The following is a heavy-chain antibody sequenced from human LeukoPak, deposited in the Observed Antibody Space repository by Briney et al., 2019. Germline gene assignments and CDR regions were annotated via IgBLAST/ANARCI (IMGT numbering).Heavy chain of an antibody. CDR1: GGFISSHY. CDR2: IYYSGST. J-gene: IGHJ4*02. D-gene: IGHD3-3*01. V-gene: IGHV4-59*11. CDR3: ASRDGSGYYDY. Sequence: SETLSLTCTVSGGFISSHYWSWIRQPPGKGLEWIGYIYYSGSTNYNPSLKSRVTISVDTSKNQFSLKLSSVTAADTAVYYCASRDGSGYYDYWGQGTLVTVSS.